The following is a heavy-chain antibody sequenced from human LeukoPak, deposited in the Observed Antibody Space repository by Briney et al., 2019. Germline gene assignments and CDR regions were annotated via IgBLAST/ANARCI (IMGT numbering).Heavy chain of an antibody. V-gene: IGHV3-23*01. D-gene: IGHD3-3*01. Sequence: PGGSLRLSCAASGFTFSSYAMSWVRQAPGKGLEWVSAIGGSGGSTYYADSMRGRFTISRDNSKNTLYLQMNSLRAEDTAVYYCRNDPLWSGLGPNDYWGQGTLDTVSS. J-gene: IGHJ4*02. CDR1: GFTFSSYA. CDR2: IGGSGGST. CDR3: RNDPLWSGLGPNDY.